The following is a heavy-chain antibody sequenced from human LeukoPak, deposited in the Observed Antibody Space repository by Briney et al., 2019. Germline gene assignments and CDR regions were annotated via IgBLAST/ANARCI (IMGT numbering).Heavy chain of an antibody. CDR1: GFTFSSYA. V-gene: IGHV3-23*01. D-gene: IGHD6-13*01. Sequence: GGSLRLSCAASGFTFSSYAMSWVRQAPGKGLEWVSAISGSGGSTYYADSVKGRFTISRDNSKNTLYLQMNSLRAEDTAVYYYAKLFPEMSSSPDGMDVWGQGTTVTVSS. CDR2: ISGSGGST. J-gene: IGHJ6*02. CDR3: AKLFPEMSSSPDGMDV.